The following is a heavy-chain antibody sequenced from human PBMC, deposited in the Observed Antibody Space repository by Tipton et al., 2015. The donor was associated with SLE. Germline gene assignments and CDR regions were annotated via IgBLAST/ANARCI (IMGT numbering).Heavy chain of an antibody. CDR1: GGTFSSYA. CDR2: IIPIFGTA. Sequence: QLMQSGAEVKKPGSSVKVSCKASGGTFSSYAISWVRQAPGQGLEWMGGIIPIFGTANYAQKFQGRVTITADESTSTAYMELSSLRSEDTAVYYCARDRGRVVVVPAATPDAFDIWGQGTMVTVSS. V-gene: IGHV1-69*01. D-gene: IGHD2-2*01. J-gene: IGHJ3*02. CDR3: ARDRGRVVVVPAATPDAFDI.